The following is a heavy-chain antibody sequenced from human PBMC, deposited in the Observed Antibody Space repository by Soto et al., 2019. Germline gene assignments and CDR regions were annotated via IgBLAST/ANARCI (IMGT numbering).Heavy chain of an antibody. Sequence: QVQLVESGGGVVQPGRSLRLSCAASGFTFSSYAMHWVRQAPGKGLEWVAVISYDGSNKYYADSVKGRFTISRDNSKNTLYLQMNSLRAEDTAVYYCARDASSGWTRPLGFDPWGQGTLVTVSS. J-gene: IGHJ5*02. CDR3: ARDASSGWTRPLGFDP. V-gene: IGHV3-30-3*01. D-gene: IGHD6-19*01. CDR2: ISYDGSNK. CDR1: GFTFSSYA.